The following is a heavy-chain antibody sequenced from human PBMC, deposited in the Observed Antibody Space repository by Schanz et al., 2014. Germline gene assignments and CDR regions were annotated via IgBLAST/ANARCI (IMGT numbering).Heavy chain of an antibody. D-gene: IGHD2-2*01. Sequence: QGQLVQSGAEVKKPGASVKVSCKASGYTFTSYYMHWVRQAPGQGLEWMGIINPSGGSTSYAQKFQGRVTMTRDTSTSTVYMELSSLRSEDTAVYYCARGIPYCSSTSCSGLDAYDVWGQGTLVTVSS. CDR1: GYTFTSYY. CDR3: ARGIPYCSSTSCSGLDAYDV. J-gene: IGHJ3*01. CDR2: INPSGGST. V-gene: IGHV1-46*01.